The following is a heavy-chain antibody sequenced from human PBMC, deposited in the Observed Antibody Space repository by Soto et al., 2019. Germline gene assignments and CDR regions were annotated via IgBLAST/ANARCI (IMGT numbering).Heavy chain of an antibody. V-gene: IGHV4-59*08. CDR3: ARTNYYGSGSYYFVY. CDR2: IHYSGST. J-gene: IGHJ4*02. CDR1: GGSISSYY. D-gene: IGHD3-10*01. Sequence: SETLSLTCTVSGGSISSYYWSWIRQPPGKGLEWIGYIHYSGSTNYNPSLKSRVTISIDTSKNQFSLKLSSVTAADTAVYYCARTNYYGSGSYYFVYWGQGALVTVSS.